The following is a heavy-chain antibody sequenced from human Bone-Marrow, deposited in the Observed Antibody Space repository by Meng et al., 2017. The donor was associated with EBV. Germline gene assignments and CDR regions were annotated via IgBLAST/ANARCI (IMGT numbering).Heavy chain of an antibody. V-gene: IGHV1-18*01. Sequence: QIQLVQSGGEVQKPGASVRGSCKTSGYPFSSFTLNWVRQVPGQGFEWVGWIHGYSANTHYAQKFHGRVNMSTDTSTDTSYMELKNLRPDDTAIYYCVRFSNYVLDHWGQGTLVTVSS. D-gene: IGHD3-10*01. CDR1: GYPFSSFT. CDR3: VRFSNYVLDH. CDR2: IHGYSANT. J-gene: IGHJ4*02.